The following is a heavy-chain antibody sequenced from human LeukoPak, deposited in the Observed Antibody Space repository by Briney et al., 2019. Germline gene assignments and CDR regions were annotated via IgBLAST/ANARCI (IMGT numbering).Heavy chain of an antibody. D-gene: IGHD3-22*01. Sequence: GESLKISCKGSGYSFTSYRIGWVRQMPGKGLEWMGIIYPGDSDTRYSPSFQGQVTISADKSISTAYLQWSSLKASDTAMYYCASSYYYDSSGYLPLDYWGQGTLVTVSS. CDR3: ASSYYYDSSGYLPLDY. V-gene: IGHV5-51*01. J-gene: IGHJ4*02. CDR2: IYPGDSDT. CDR1: GYSFTSYR.